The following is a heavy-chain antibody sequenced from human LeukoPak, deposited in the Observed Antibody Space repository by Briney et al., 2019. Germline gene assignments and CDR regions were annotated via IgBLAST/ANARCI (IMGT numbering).Heavy chain of an antibody. CDR2: ISWNSGSI. CDR1: GFTFDDYA. V-gene: IGHV3-9*01. CDR3: AKDIAPLGAAMDV. J-gene: IGHJ6*02. Sequence: GGSLRLSCAASGFTFDDYAMHWVRQAPGKGLEWVSGISWNSGSIGYADSVKGRFTISRDNAKNSLYLQMNSLRAEDTALYYCAKDIAPLGAAMDVWGQGTTVTVSS. D-gene: IGHD1-26*01.